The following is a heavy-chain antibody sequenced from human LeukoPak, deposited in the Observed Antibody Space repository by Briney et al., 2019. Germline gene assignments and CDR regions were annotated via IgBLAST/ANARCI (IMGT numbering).Heavy chain of an antibody. V-gene: IGHV1-69*05. CDR3: ASSDYDFWSGYYRDY. Sequence: GASVKVSCKASGGTFSSYAISWVRQAPEQGLEWMGRIIPIFGTANYAQKFQGRVTITTDESTSTAYMELSSLRSEDTAVYYCASSDYDFWSGYYRDYWGQGTLVTVSS. J-gene: IGHJ4*02. CDR2: IIPIFGTA. CDR1: GGTFSSYA. D-gene: IGHD3-3*01.